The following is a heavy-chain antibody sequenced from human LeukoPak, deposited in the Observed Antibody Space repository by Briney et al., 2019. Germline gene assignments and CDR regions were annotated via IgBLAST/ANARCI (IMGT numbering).Heavy chain of an antibody. V-gene: IGHV4-31*03. D-gene: IGHD4-11*01. J-gene: IGHJ4*02. CDR3: ARDSHDLGLHVDY. CDR2: IYYSGST. CDR1: GGSISSGGYY. Sequence: SQTLSLTCTVSGGSISSGGYYWSWIRQHPGKGVEWIGYIYYSGSTYYNPSLKSRVTISVDTSKNQFSLKLSSVTAADTAVYYCARDSHDLGLHVDYWGQGTLVTVSS.